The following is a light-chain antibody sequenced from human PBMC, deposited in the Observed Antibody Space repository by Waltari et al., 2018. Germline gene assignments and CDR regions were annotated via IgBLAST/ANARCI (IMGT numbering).Light chain of an antibody. Sequence: SYDLTQPASVSVSPGQTDRIHCSGNAFPKEYSYWYQKKPGQAPVLTIYKDTERPSGIPERFSGSTSGTTVTLTITGVLAEDEAQYYCQSADSSERWVFGGGTKLTVL. J-gene: IGLJ3*02. CDR2: KDT. V-gene: IGLV3-25*03. CDR1: AFPKEY. CDR3: QSADSSERWV.